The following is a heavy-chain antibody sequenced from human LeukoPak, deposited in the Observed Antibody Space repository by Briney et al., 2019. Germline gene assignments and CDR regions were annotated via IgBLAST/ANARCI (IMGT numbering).Heavy chain of an antibody. CDR2: IYSSGST. CDR1: GDSISSYY. J-gene: IGHJ4*02. V-gene: IGHV4-59*01. D-gene: IGHD6-19*01. CDR3: ARSRAFSSGAIDS. Sequence: SETLSLTCTASGDSISSYYWSWIRQPPGKGLEWIGCIYSSGSTNYNPSLKTRVTISLDTSKNQFSLKLSSVTAADTAVYYCARSRAFSSGAIDSWGQGTLVTVSS.